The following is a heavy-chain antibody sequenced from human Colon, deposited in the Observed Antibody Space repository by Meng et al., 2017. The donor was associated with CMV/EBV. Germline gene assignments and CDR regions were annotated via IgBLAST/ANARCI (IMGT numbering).Heavy chain of an antibody. CDR1: GFTFSSYW. D-gene: IGHD3-16*01. CDR2: IKQDGSEK. J-gene: IGHJ6*02. CDR3: ARDFAPGGDGMDV. V-gene: IGHV3-7*01. Sequence: GGSLRLSCAASGFTFSSYWMSWVRQAPGKGLEWVANIKQDGSEKYYVDSVKDRFTISRDNAKNSLYLQMNSLRAEDTAVYYCARDFAPGGDGMDVWGQGTTVTVSS.